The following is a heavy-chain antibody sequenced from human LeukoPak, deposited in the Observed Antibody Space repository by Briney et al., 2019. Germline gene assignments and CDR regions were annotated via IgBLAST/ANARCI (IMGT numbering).Heavy chain of an antibody. J-gene: IGHJ6*02. CDR1: GYSFNSHH. CDR2: KFSHDGST. D-gene: IGHD3-10*01. CDR3: ARNSGNFHYDMDV. V-gene: IGHV1-46*02. Sequence: ASVKVSCKTSGYSFNSHHVHWVRQAPGQGLEWMGVKFSHDGSTSNTQKFQGRITMTRDTSTSTVYMELSSLRSEDTAVYYCARNSGNFHYDMDVWGQGTTVIVSS.